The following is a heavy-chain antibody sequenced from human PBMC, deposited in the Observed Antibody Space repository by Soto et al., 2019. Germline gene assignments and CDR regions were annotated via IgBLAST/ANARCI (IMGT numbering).Heavy chain of an antibody. CDR1: GGSISSDSYY. V-gene: IGHV4-31*03. CDR2: IHHSGST. D-gene: IGHD1-26*01. CDR3: ARAGGSYSGPWSYFDS. J-gene: IGHJ4*02. Sequence: QVQLQESGPGLVKPSQTLSLTCTVSGGSISSDSYYWSWIRQHPGKGLEWIGYIHHSGSTYYNPSLRSRLSISVDTSKNHFSLKLSSVTAADTALYHCARAGGSYSGPWSYFDSWGQGTLVTVSS.